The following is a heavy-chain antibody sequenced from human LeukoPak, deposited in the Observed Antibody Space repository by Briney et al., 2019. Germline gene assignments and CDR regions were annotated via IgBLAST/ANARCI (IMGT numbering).Heavy chain of an antibody. CDR1: GGSFSGYY. J-gene: IGHJ3*02. CDR2: INHSGST. V-gene: IGHV4-34*01. D-gene: IGHD2-2*01. CDR3: ARISLAYCSSTSCYGFDI. Sequence: PSETLSLTCAVYGGSFSGYYWSWIRQPPGKGLEWIGEINHSGSTNYNPSLKSRVSISVDTSKNQFSLKLSSVTAADTAVYYCARISLAYCSSTSCYGFDIWGRGTMVTVSS.